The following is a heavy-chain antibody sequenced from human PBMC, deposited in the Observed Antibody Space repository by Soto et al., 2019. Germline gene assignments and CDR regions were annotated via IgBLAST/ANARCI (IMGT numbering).Heavy chain of an antibody. D-gene: IGHD3-10*01. V-gene: IGHV4-59*01. CDR3: AREGVSWFDP. CDR1: GGSFSSYY. Sequence: PSDTLSLTCTGSGGSFSSYYWRWIRQPPGKGLEWIGYIYYSGSTNYNPSLKSRVTISVDTSKNQFSLKLSSVTAADTAVYYCAREGVSWFDPWGQGTLVTVSS. J-gene: IGHJ5*02. CDR2: IYYSGST.